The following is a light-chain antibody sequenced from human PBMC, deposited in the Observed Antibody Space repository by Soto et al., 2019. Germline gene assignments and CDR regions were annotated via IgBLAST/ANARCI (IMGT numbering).Light chain of an antibody. J-gene: IGLJ2*01. CDR2: DVS. CDR3: SSYTSSSLLV. V-gene: IGLV2-14*01. Sequence: QSALTQPASVSGSPGQSITISCTGTSSDVGGYNSVSWYQQHPGKVPKLMIYDVSNRPSGVSDRFSGSKSGNTAALTISGLKAEDEADYYCSSYTSSSLLVFGGGTKLTVL. CDR1: SSDVGGYNS.